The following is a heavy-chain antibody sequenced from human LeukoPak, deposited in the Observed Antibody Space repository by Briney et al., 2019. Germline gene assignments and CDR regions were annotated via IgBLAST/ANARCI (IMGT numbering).Heavy chain of an antibody. CDR3: AKDIGRFGELCDY. V-gene: IGHV3-9*01. Sequence: GRSLRLSCAASGFTFDDYAMHWVRQAPGKGLEWASGISWNSGSIGYADSVKGRFTISRDNAKNSLYLQMNSLRAEDTALYYCAKDIGRFGELCDYWGQGTLVTVSS. CDR1: GFTFDDYA. CDR2: ISWNSGSI. D-gene: IGHD3-10*01. J-gene: IGHJ4*02.